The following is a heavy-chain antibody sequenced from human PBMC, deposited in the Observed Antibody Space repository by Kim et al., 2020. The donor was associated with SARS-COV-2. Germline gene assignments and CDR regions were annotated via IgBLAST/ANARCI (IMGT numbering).Heavy chain of an antibody. V-gene: IGHV1-8*01. CDR3: ARGDRYCRSSSCYNY. D-gene: IGHD2-2*02. J-gene: IGHJ4*02. CDR2: MNPYSGNT. CDR1: GYTFTDYD. Sequence: ASVKVSCKASGYTFTDYDINWVRQATGQGPEWMGWMNPYSGNTGYAQKFQGRVTMTRATTVNTAYLELSGLRSDDRAVYYCARGDRYCRSSSCYNYWGQGTLVTVSS.